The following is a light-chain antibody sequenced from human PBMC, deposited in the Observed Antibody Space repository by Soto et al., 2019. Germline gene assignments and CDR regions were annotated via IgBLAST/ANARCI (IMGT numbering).Light chain of an antibody. Sequence: EIVLTQSPGTLSLSPGERATLSCRASQSVTSDFLAWYQQKPGQAPRLLIYGASTRAAGVPDRFSGSGSGTDFTLTNTRLEPEDFAVDYCQQYGRSSLMFTVGQGTKLGF. CDR1: QSVTSDF. CDR3: QQYGRSSLMFT. V-gene: IGKV3-20*01. J-gene: IGKJ2*01. CDR2: GAS.